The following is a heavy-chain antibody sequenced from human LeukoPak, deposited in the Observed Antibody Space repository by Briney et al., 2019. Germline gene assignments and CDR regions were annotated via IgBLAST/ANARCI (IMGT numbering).Heavy chain of an antibody. CDR2: IYYSGST. CDR3: ARLGAVAGQADY. Sequence: SETLSLTCTVSGGSISIYYWSWIRQPPGKGLEWIGYIYYSGSTNYDPSLKSRVTISVDTSKNQFSLKLSSVTAADTAVYYCARLGAVAGQADYWGQGTLVTVSS. D-gene: IGHD6-19*01. CDR1: GGSISIYY. V-gene: IGHV4-59*08. J-gene: IGHJ4*02.